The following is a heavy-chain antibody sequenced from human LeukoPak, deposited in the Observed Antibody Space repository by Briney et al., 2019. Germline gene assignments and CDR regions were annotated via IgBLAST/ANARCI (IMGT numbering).Heavy chain of an antibody. CDR3: ARGRWYYGSWSDDTPFDY. Sequence: SETLSLTCAVYGGYFSGYYWSWIRQPPGKGLEWIGEINHSGSTNYNPSLKIRVTITVDTSKNQFSLKLSSVTAADTAVYYCARGRWYYGSWSDDTPFDYWGRGTLVTVS. V-gene: IGHV4-34*01. CDR2: INHSGST. J-gene: IGHJ4*02. D-gene: IGHD3-10*01. CDR1: GGYFSGYY.